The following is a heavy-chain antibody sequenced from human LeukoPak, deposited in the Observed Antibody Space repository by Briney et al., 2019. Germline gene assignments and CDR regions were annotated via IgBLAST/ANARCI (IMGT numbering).Heavy chain of an antibody. J-gene: IGHJ6*03. Sequence: SVKVSCKASGGTFSSYAISWVRQAPGQGLEWMGGIIPIFGTANYAQKFQGRVTITADESTSTAYMELSSLRSEDTAVYYCASSFNSYGYTPSYYYYYMDVRGKGTTVTVSS. CDR2: IIPIFGTA. V-gene: IGHV1-69*13. D-gene: IGHD5-18*01. CDR1: GGTFSSYA. CDR3: ASSFNSYGYTPSYYYYYMDV.